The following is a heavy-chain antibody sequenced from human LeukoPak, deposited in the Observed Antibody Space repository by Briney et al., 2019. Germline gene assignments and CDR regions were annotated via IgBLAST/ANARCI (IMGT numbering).Heavy chain of an antibody. D-gene: IGHD6-19*01. CDR2: ISYDGSNK. V-gene: IGHV3-30*18. J-gene: IGHJ4*02. CDR3: ANEATRIAVAGPFDY. CDR1: GFTFSSYG. Sequence: GGSLRLSCAASGFTFSSYGMHWVRQAPGRGLEWVAVISYDGSNKYYADSVKGRFTISRDNSKNTLYLQMNSLRAEDTAAYYCANEATRIAVAGPFDYWGQGTLVTVSS.